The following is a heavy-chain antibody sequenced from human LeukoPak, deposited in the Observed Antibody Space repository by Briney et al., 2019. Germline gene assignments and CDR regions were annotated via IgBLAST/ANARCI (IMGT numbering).Heavy chain of an antibody. D-gene: IGHD3-9*01. CDR3: AKERGVLRYFDWLLPDFDY. CDR2: ISGSGGST. V-gene: IGHV3-23*01. CDR1: GFTFSSYA. Sequence: GGSLRLSCAASGFTFSSYAMSWVRQAPGKGLEWVSAISGSGGSTYYADSVKGRFTTSRDNSKNTLYLQMNSLRAEDTAVYYCAKERGVLRYFDWLLPDFDYWGQGTLVTVSS. J-gene: IGHJ4*02.